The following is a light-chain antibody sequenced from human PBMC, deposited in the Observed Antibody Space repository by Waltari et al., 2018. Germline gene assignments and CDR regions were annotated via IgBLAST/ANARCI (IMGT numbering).Light chain of an antibody. CDR2: TNN. CDR1: SSNIGSNY. CDR3: AAWDDSLSGLV. J-gene: IGLJ3*02. V-gene: IGLV1-47*01. Sequence: QSVLTQPPSASGTPGQKVTISCNGSSSNIGSNYVYWYQQFPGTAPKLLIFTNNQRPAGVPDRLSDSKSGTSASLAINGLRSEDEADYYCAAWDDSLSGLVLGGGTKVTVL.